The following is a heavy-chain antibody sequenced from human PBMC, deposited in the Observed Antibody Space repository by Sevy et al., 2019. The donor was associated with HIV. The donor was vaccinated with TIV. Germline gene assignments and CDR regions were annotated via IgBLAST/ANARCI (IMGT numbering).Heavy chain of an antibody. J-gene: IGHJ6*02. CDR1: GFTFSDYY. D-gene: IGHD4-17*01. V-gene: IGHV3-11*01. CDR3: ARDHVKDGDLGDYYYFAMDL. Sequence: GGSLRLSCAASGFTFSDYYMSWIRQAPGKGLEGISYISGSDNTIYYADSVKGRFTISRDNAKNSLYLQMSSLRADDTAVYYCARDHVKDGDLGDYYYFAMDLWCQGTTVTVSS. CDR2: ISGSDNTI.